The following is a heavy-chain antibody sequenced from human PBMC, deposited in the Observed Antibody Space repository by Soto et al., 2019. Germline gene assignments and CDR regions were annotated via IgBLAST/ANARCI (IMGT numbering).Heavy chain of an antibody. CDR3: ARESSGYDERDYWGMDV. J-gene: IGHJ6*02. CDR1: GDSVSSNSSA. V-gene: IGHV6-1*01. CDR2: TYYRSKWYN. Sequence: SQTLSLSCAISGDSVSSNSSAWNCISQSPSRGLEWLGRTYYRSKWYNDYAVSVKSRITINPDTSKNQFSLQLNSVTPEDTAVYYCARESSGYDERDYWGMDVWGQGTTVTVSS. D-gene: IGHD5-12*01.